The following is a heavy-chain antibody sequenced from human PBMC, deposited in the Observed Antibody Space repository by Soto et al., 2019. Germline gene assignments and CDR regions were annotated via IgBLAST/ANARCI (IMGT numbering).Heavy chain of an antibody. J-gene: IGHJ6*02. CDR2: ISAAGDP. CDR3: ARTDRDFYGLDV. CDR1: GFTFRNYD. Sequence: EVQLVESGGGLVQPGGSLRLSCEDSGFTFRNYDMHCVRQGTGKGLEWVSGISAAGDPDYADSVEGRFTISIENAQNSFFLQMNSLRVGDTAVYYSARTDRDFYGLDVWGQGTTVIVPS. V-gene: IGHV3-13*05.